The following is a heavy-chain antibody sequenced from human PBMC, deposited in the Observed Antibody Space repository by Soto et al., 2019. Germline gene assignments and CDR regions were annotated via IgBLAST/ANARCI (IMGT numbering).Heavy chain of an antibody. CDR2: INAGNGNT. J-gene: IGHJ4*02. V-gene: IGHV1-3*01. Sequence: ASVKVSCKASGYTFTSYAMHWVRQAPGQRLEWMGWINAGNGNTKYSQKFQGRVTITRDTSASTAYMELSSLRSEDTAVYYCARTTGYSSGWPYFDYWGQGXLVTVSS. D-gene: IGHD6-19*01. CDR3: ARTTGYSSGWPYFDY. CDR1: GYTFTSYA.